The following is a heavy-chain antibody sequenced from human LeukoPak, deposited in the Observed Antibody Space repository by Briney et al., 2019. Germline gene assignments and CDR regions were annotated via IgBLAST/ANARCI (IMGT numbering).Heavy chain of an antibody. CDR3: ARDLVVGATTRDEL. V-gene: IGHV3-49*04. D-gene: IGHD1-26*01. CDR1: GFTFGDYA. J-gene: IGHJ4*02. CDR2: IRSKAYGGTT. Sequence: GGSLRLSCTASGFTFGDYAMSWVRQAPGKGLEWVGFIRSKAYGGTTEYAASVKGRFTISRDDSKSIAYLQMNSLRAEDTAVYYCARDLVVGATTRDELWGQGTLVTVSS.